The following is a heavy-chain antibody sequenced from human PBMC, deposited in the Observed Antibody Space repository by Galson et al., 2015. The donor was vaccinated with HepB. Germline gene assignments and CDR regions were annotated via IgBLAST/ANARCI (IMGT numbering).Heavy chain of an antibody. Sequence: TLSLTCAVSGGSISSGGYSWSWIRQPPGKGLEWIGYIYHSGSTYYNPSLKSRVTISVDRSKNQFSLKLSSVTAADTAVYYCAVGGQQLDDAFDIWGQGTMVTVSS. J-gene: IGHJ3*02. CDR3: AVGGQQLDDAFDI. V-gene: IGHV4-30-2*01. CDR1: GGSISSGGYS. CDR2: IYHSGST. D-gene: IGHD6-13*01.